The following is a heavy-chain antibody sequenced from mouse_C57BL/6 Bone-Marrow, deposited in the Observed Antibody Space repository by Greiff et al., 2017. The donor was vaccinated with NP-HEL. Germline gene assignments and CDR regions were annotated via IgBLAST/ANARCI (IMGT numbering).Heavy chain of an antibody. CDR1: GYTFTSYW. CDR2: IDPSDSYT. J-gene: IGHJ2*01. CDR3: ARQLYYYGSDY. Sequence: VQLQQPGAELVMPGASVKLSCKASGYTFTSYWMHWVKQRPGQGLEWIGEIDPSDSYTNYNQKFKGKSTLTVDKSSSTAYMQLSSLTSEDSAVYYCARQLYYYGSDYWGQGTTLTVSS. V-gene: IGHV1-69*01. D-gene: IGHD1-1*01.